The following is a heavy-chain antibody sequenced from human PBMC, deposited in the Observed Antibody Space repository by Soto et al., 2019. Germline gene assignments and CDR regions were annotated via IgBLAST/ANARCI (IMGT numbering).Heavy chain of an antibody. Sequence: ASVKVSCKTSGYTFTSYCISWVRQPPGQGPEWMGWISAYYGKTDYAQKLQGRVTMTTDTSTSTAYMELRTLRSDETAVYYCARGSSYNSGWYFDFWGQGALVTVSS. D-gene: IGHD6-19*01. V-gene: IGHV1-18*01. CDR3: ARGSSYNSGWYFDF. CDR1: GYTFTSYC. J-gene: IGHJ4*02. CDR2: ISAYYGKT.